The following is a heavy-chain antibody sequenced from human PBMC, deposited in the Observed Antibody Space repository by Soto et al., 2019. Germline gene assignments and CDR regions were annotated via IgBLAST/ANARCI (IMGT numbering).Heavy chain of an antibody. V-gene: IGHV3-23*01. CDR3: AKVVSAYGDYGQYYYYYYMDV. Sequence: GGSLRLSCAASGFTFSSYAMSWVRQAPGKGLEWVSAISGSGGSTYYADSVKGRFTISRDNSKNTLYLQMNSLRAEDTAVYYCAKVVSAYGDYGQYYYYYYMDVWGKGTTVTVSS. D-gene: IGHD4-17*01. CDR2: ISGSGGST. J-gene: IGHJ6*03. CDR1: GFTFSSYA.